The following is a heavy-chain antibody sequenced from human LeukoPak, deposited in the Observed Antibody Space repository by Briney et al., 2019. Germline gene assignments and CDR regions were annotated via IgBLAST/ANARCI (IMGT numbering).Heavy chain of an antibody. CDR3: ASYYYDSSGYYAPGDY. CDR1: GHTFTGYY. D-gene: IGHD3-22*01. CDR2: INPNSGGT. V-gene: IGHV1-2*02. J-gene: IGHJ4*02. Sequence: GASVKVSCKASGHTFTGYYMHWVRQAPGQGLEWMGWINPNSGGTNYAQKFQGRVTMTRDTSISTAYMELSRLRSDDTAVYYCASYYYDSSGYYAPGDYWGQGTLVTVSS.